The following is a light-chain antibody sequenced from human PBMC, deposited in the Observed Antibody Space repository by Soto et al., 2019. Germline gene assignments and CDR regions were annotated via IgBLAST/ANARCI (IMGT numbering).Light chain of an antibody. CDR3: QQRSNWPPYMYT. J-gene: IGKJ2*01. CDR2: DAS. CDR1: QSVSSY. Sequence: EIVLTQSPATLSLSPGERATLSCRASQSVSSYLAWYQQKPGQAPRLLIYDASNRATGIPARFSGSGFGTDFTLTISSLEPEDFAVYYCQQRSNWPPYMYTFGQGTKLEIK. V-gene: IGKV3-11*01.